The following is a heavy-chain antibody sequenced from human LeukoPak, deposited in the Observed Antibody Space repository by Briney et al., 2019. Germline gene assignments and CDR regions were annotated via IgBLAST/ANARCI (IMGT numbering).Heavy chain of an antibody. Sequence: PSETLSLTCTVSGGSISSYYWSWIRQPPGKGLEWIGYIYYSGSTNYNPSLKSRVTISVDTSKNQFSLKLSSVTAADTAVYYCARFSSYGPLYGMDVWGQGTTVTVSS. D-gene: IGHD5-18*01. J-gene: IGHJ6*02. CDR1: GGSISSYY. CDR3: ARFSSYGPLYGMDV. V-gene: IGHV4-59*01. CDR2: IYYSGST.